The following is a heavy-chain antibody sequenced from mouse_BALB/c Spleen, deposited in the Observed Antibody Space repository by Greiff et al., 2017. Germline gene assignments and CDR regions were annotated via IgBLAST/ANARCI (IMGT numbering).Heavy chain of an antibody. D-gene: IGHD1-1*01. Sequence: VQLQQSGAELVKPGAPVKLSCKASGYTFTSYWMNWVKQRPGRGLEWIGRIDPSDSETHYNQKFKDKATLTVDKSSSTAYIQLSSLTSEDSAVYYCARDGSSYDWYFDVWGAGTTVTVSS. CDR1: GYTFTSYW. CDR3: ARDGSSYDWYFDV. V-gene: IGHV1-69*02. J-gene: IGHJ1*01. CDR2: IDPSDSET.